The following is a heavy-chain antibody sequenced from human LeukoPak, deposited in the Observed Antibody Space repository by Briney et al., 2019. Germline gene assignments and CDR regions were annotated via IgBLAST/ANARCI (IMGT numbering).Heavy chain of an antibody. V-gene: IGHV3-21*01. CDR1: GFTFSSSS. D-gene: IGHD6-19*01. CDR2: ISSTSNYM. CDR3: ARGPGSGWYNY. J-gene: IGHJ4*01. Sequence: PGGSLRLSCAASGFTFSSSSMNWVRQAPGKGLEWVSSISSTSNYMYYVDSVKGGFTISRDNARNSLYLQMNSLRAEDTAVYYCARGPGSGWYNYWGHGTLVTVSS.